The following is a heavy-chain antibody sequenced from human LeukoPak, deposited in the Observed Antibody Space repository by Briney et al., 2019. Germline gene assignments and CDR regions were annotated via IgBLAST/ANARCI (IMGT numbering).Heavy chain of an antibody. CDR1: GYTFTSYG. V-gene: IGHV1-18*01. CDR3: ARDRYSSITFRKGYYFDY. J-gene: IGHJ4*02. D-gene: IGHD6-13*01. Sequence: ASVKVSCKASGYTFTSYGISWVRQAPGQGLEWMGWIGAYNGNTNYAQKLQGRVTMTTDTSTSTAYMELRSLRSDDTAVYYCARDRYSSITFRKGYYFDYWGQGTLVTVSS. CDR2: IGAYNGNT.